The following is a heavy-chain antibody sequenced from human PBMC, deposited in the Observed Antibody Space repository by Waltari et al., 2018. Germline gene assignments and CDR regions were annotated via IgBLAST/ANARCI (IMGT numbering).Heavy chain of an antibody. V-gene: IGHV4-4*02. CDR3: ASHVTTAGKRGFDN. CDR2: IFQSGTT. J-gene: IGHJ4*02. D-gene: IGHD6-19*01. Sequence: QVQLQESGAGLVQPSGTLSLTCAVSGVPVGRSIWWSWVRQPPGKGLEWIGEIFQSGTTNSNPSLKTRVTISLDKSKNELSFRLTSVTAADTAIYYCASHVTTAGKRGFDNWGPGTLVTVSS. CDR1: GVPVGRSIW.